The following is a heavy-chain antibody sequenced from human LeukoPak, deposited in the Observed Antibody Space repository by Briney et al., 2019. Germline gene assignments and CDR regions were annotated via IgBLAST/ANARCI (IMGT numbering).Heavy chain of an antibody. D-gene: IGHD3-10*01. Sequence: PVGSLRLSCAASGFTFSSYGMHWVRQAPGKGLEWVAVIWYDGSNKYYADSVKGRFTISRDNSKNTLYLQMNSLRAEDTAVYYCAKDKVWFGELLLYYFDYWGQGILVAVSS. J-gene: IGHJ4*02. CDR2: IWYDGSNK. CDR1: GFTFSSYG. CDR3: AKDKVWFGELLLYYFDY. V-gene: IGHV3-33*06.